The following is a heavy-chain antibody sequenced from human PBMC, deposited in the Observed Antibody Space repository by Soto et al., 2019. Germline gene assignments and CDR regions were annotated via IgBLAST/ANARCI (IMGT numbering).Heavy chain of an antibody. Sequence: QVQLVQSGAEMRQPGASVKVSCKASGYTFNEHYIHWVRQAPGQSLEWMGWVNPNGGDTNYAQKFRGRVTMTIETSISTAYMELAGLRSDDRATHYCARDSDRWTYGLGSWLEWGQGSPVTVSS. D-gene: IGHD3-10*01. J-gene: IGHJ4*02. V-gene: IGHV1-2*02. CDR3: ARDSDRWTYGLGSWLE. CDR2: VNPNGGDT. CDR1: GYTFNEHY.